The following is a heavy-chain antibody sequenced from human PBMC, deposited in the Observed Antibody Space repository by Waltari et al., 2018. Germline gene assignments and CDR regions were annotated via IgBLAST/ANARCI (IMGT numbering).Heavy chain of an antibody. CDR3: ARPGRVGGGSLMALDY. D-gene: IGHD2-15*01. CDR2: FVYNANT. J-gene: IGHJ4*02. CDR1: DYSIISTSYY. V-gene: IGHV4-39*02. Sequence: QLHLQESGPGLVKPSETMSLTCSVSDYSIISTSYYWGWIRQPPGKGLEWIGSFVYNANTYYNPSLKSRVSISVDTSKNHFSLQLMSVTAADTAIYYCARPGRVGGGSLMALDYWGQGTLVTVSS.